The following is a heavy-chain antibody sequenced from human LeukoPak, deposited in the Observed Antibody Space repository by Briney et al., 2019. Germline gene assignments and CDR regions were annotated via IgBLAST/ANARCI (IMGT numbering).Heavy chain of an antibody. CDR3: ARDHYVVSSGWYSYYYGMDV. Sequence: ASVKVSCKASGYTFTSYGISWVRQAPGQGLEWMGWISAYNGNTNYAQKLQGRVTMTTDTSTSTAYMELRSLRSDDTAVYYCARDHYVVSSGWYSYYYGMDVWGQGTMVTVSS. J-gene: IGHJ6*02. V-gene: IGHV1-18*01. D-gene: IGHD6-19*01. CDR2: ISAYNGNT. CDR1: GYTFTSYG.